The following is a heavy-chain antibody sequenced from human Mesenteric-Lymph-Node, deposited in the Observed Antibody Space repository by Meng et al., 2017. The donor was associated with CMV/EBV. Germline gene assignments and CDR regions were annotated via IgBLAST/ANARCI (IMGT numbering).Heavy chain of an antibody. D-gene: IGHD5-18*01. Sequence: SVKVSCKASGYTFTRYVVKWVRQAPGQGLESMGWINTNSGNPTYAQGFTGRFVFSLDTSVSTAYLQISSLKAEDTAVYYCATGYSYNLWGQGTLVTVSS. CDR1: GYTFTRYV. CDR3: ATGYSYNL. CDR2: INTNSGNP. V-gene: IGHV7-4-1*02. J-gene: IGHJ5*02.